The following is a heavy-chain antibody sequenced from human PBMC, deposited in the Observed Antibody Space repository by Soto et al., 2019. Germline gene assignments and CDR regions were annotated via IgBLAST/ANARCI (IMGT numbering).Heavy chain of an antibody. D-gene: IGHD6-19*01. V-gene: IGHV1-58*02. Sequence: SVKVSCKASGFTFTSSAMQWVRQARGQRLEWIGWIVVGSGNTNYAQKFQERVTITRDMSTSTAYMELSSLRSEDTAVYYCAAVRPKITIAVDPFGWFDPWGQGTLVTVSS. CDR3: AAVRPKITIAVDPFGWFDP. CDR2: IVVGSGNT. J-gene: IGHJ5*02. CDR1: GFTFTSSA.